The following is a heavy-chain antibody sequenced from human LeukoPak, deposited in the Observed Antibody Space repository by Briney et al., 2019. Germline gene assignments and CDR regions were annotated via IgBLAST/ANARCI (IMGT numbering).Heavy chain of an antibody. J-gene: IGHJ4*02. V-gene: IGHV3-48*01. CDR2: ISSSSSTI. CDR1: GFTLSSYS. D-gene: IGHD5-18*01. CDR3: ARAEPRGYSYGPQDY. Sequence: SGGSLRLSCAASGFTLSSYSMNWVRQAPGKGLEWVSYISSSSSTIYYADSVKGRFTISRDNAKNSLYLQMNSLRAEDTAVYYCARAEPRGYSYGPQDYWGQGTLVTVSS.